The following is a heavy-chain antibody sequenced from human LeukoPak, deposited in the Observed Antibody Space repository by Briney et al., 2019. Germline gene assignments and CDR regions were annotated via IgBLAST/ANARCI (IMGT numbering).Heavy chain of an antibody. J-gene: IGHJ5*02. V-gene: IGHV3-15*01. CDR2: IKSKSDVGTT. CDR3: TREVTPGYNWFDP. CDR1: GFTFSNAW. D-gene: IGHD2-15*01. Sequence: GGSLRLSCAASGFTFSNAWMSWVRQTPGRGLEWVGRIKSKSDVGTTDYAAPVKGRFTITRDDSKNTLYLQLNSLKTDDTAVYYCTREVTPGYNWFDPWGRGTLVTVSS.